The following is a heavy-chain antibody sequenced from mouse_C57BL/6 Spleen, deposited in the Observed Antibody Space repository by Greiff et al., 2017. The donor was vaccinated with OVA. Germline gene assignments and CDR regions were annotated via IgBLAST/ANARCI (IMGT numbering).Heavy chain of an antibody. V-gene: IGHV1-53*01. CDR2: INPSNGGT. D-gene: IGHD1-1*01. CDR3: ARGDYYGSYFDY. CDR1: GYTFTSYW. J-gene: IGHJ2*01. Sequence: VQLQQPGTELVKPGALVKLSCKASGYTFTSYWMHWVKQRPGQGLEWIGNINPSNGGTNYNEKFKSKATLTVDKSSSTAYMQLSSLTSEDSAVYYCARGDYYGSYFDYWGQGTTLTVSS.